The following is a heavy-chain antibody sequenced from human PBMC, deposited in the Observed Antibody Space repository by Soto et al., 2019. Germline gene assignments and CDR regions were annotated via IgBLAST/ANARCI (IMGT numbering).Heavy chain of an antibody. D-gene: IGHD2-2*01. V-gene: IGHV3-53*01. J-gene: IGHJ6*02. Sequence: GGSLRLSCAASGFTVSSNYMSWVRQAPGKGLEWVSVIYSGGSTYYADSVKGRFTISRDNSKNTLYLQMNSLRAEDTAVYYCAREVNIVVVPAASGRVGYNYYGMDVWGQGATVTVSS. CDR3: AREVNIVVVPAASGRVGYNYYGMDV. CDR1: GFTVSSNY. CDR2: IYSGGST.